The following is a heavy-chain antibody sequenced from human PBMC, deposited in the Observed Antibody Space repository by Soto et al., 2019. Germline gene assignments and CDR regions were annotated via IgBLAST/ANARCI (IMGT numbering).Heavy chain of an antibody. D-gene: IGHD2-15*01. CDR2: INPNSGGT. V-gene: IGHV1-2*02. J-gene: IGHJ5*02. Sequence: QVQLVQSGAEVKKPGASVKVSCKASGYTFTGYYMHWVRQAPAHGLEWMGWINPNSGGTNYSQKFQGRVTMTRDTSISTAYMELSGLRSDDTAVYYCARDGALVVAFPFDPWGQGTLVTVSS. CDR1: GYTFTGYY. CDR3: ARDGALVVAFPFDP.